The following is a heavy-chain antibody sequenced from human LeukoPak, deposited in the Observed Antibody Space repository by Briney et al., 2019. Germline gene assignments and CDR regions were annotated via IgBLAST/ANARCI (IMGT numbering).Heavy chain of an antibody. Sequence: PSETLSLTCAVYGGSFSGYYWSWIRQPPGKGLEWIGEINHSGSTNYNPSLKSRVTISVDTSKNQFSLKLSSVTAADTAVYYCARRWELVGNAFDIWGQGTMVTVSS. CDR2: INHSGST. V-gene: IGHV4-34*01. J-gene: IGHJ3*02. D-gene: IGHD1-26*01. CDR3: ARRWELVGNAFDI. CDR1: GGSFSGYY.